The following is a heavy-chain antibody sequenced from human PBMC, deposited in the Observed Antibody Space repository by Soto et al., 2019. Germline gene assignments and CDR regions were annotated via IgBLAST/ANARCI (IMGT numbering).Heavy chain of an antibody. D-gene: IGHD2-15*01. V-gene: IGHV4-31*03. CDR2: IYYSGST. J-gene: IGHJ6*02. CDR1: GGSISSGGYY. CDR3: AAWGGGSGGFNYYGMAV. Sequence: QVQLQESGPGLVKPSQTLSLTCTVSGGSISSGGYYWSWIRQHPGKGLEWIGYIYYSGSTYYNPSLRGRVTISVDTSKNRFSLKRSSVMPADTAVYSCAAWGGGSGGFNYYGMAVGAKGPRSPSP.